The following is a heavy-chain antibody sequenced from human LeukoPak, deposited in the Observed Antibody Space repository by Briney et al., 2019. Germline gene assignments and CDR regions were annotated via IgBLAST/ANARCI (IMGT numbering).Heavy chain of an antibody. Sequence: GGSLRLSCAASGFAFSSYAMNWVRQAPGKGLEWVSAISGSGGSTYYADSVKGRFTVSRDDSKNTLYLQMNSLRAEDTAVYYCAKDGGLWVSAHWGDSWGRGTLVTVSS. D-gene: IGHD7-27*01. V-gene: IGHV3-23*01. J-gene: IGHJ4*02. CDR2: ISGSGGST. CDR3: AKDGGLWVSAHWGDS. CDR1: GFAFSSYA.